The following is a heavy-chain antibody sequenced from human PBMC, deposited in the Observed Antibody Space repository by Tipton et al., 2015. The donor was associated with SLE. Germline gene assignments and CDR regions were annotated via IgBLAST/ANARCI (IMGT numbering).Heavy chain of an antibody. CDR1: GGSISSHY. D-gene: IGHD5-18*01. CDR2: IYYSGST. Sequence: TLSLTYTVSGGSISSHYWSWIRQPPGKGLEWIGYIYYSGSTYYNPSLKSRVTISVDTSKNQFSLKLSSVTAADTAVYYCARVGGGYFTNWFDPWGQGTLVTVSS. CDR3: ARVGGGYFTNWFDP. V-gene: IGHV4-59*11. J-gene: IGHJ5*02.